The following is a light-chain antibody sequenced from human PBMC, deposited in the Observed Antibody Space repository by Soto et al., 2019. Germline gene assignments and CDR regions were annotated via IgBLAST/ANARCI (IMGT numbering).Light chain of an antibody. CDR2: YAS. CDR3: QQYNSYS. Sequence: MQWTQSPSTLSASVGDRFTITCRASESINNWLAWLQQKPLIAPQVLIFYASTLESVAPSSFSGTGSGTALTLTISSLQPDDFATYYCQQYNSYSVGQGTKVDIK. J-gene: IGKJ1*01. V-gene: IGKV1-5*01. CDR1: ESINNW.